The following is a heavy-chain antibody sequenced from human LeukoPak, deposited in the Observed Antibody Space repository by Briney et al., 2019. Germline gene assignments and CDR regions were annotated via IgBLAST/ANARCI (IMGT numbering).Heavy chain of an antibody. V-gene: IGHV4-34*01. CDR1: GGSFSGYY. Sequence: SETLPLTCAVYGGSFSGYYWSWIRQPPGKGLEWIGEINHSGSTNYNPSLKSRVTISVDTSKNQFSLKLSSVTAADTAVYYCARGPSITIFGVVIASYYYMDVWGKGTTVTVSS. CDR3: ARGPSITIFGVVIASYYYMDV. D-gene: IGHD3-3*01. J-gene: IGHJ6*03. CDR2: INHSGST.